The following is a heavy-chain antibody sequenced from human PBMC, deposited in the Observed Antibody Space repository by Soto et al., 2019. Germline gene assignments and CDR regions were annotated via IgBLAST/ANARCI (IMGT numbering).Heavy chain of an antibody. J-gene: IGHJ4*02. CDR2: ISTSSTYT. CDR1: GFTFSDYY. V-gene: IGHV3-11*06. Sequence: QVQLVESGGGLVKPGGSLRLSCAASGFTFSDYYMTWIRKAPGKGLECVSYISTSSTYTNYADSVKGRFTISRDNAKNSLYLQMNSLRADDAAVYYCAILTHGIAPRPVYWGQGSLVTVSS. D-gene: IGHD6-6*01. CDR3: AILTHGIAPRPVY.